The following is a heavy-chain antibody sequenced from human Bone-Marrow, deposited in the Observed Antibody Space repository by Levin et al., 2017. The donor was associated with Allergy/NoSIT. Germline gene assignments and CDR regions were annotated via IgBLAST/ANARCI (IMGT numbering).Heavy chain of an antibody. V-gene: IGHV4-59*01. CDR2: IYYSGST. J-gene: IGHJ5*02. Sequence: SETLSLTCTVSGGSISSYYWSWIRQPPGKGLEWIGYIYYSGSTNYNPSLKSRVTISVDTSKNQFSLKLSSVTAADTAVYYCAREGRDNWFDPWGQGTLVTVSS. CDR3: AREGRDNWFDP. CDR1: GGSISSYY.